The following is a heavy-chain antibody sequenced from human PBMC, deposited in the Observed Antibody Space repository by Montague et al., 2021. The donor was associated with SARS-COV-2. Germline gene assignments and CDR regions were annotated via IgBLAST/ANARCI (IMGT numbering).Heavy chain of an antibody. CDR1: GYSISSGYY. CDR3: VRVVDNRARDY. Sequence: SETLSLTCSVSGYSISSGYYWGWIRQPPGKGLEWVGCISYIGTTYYSPSLKSRLTISLDSSKNQFSLQARSVTAADTAVYYCVRVVDNRARDYWGQGTLVTVSS. J-gene: IGHJ4*02. D-gene: IGHD2-21*01. V-gene: IGHV4-38-2*02. CDR2: ISYIGTT.